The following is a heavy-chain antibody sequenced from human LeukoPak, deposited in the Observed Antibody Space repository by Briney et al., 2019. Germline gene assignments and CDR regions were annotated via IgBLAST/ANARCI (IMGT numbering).Heavy chain of an antibody. J-gene: IGHJ5*02. CDR3: ATDGAGFDT. Sequence: GGSLRLSCAVSGFTFNDYYMSWIRQAPGKGLEWLSYINIGGTNTHYADSVKGRFTISRDNAKKSLYLEMNNLRAEDTAVYYCATDGAGFDTWGQGVLVTVSS. CDR2: INIGGTNT. V-gene: IGHV3-11*01. CDR1: GFTFNDYY.